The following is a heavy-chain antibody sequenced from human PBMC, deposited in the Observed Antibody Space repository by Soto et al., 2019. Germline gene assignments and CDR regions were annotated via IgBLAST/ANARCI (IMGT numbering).Heavy chain of an antibody. D-gene: IGHD6-19*01. CDR3: ARDWVAGQTDAFDI. CDR1: GFTVSSNY. CDR2: IYSGGST. V-gene: IGHV3-53*04. Sequence: PGGSLRLSCAASGFTVSSNYMSWVRQAPGKGLEWVSVIYSGGSTYYADSVKGRFTISRHNSKNTLYLQMNSLRAEDTSVYYCARDWVAGQTDAFDIWGQGTMVTVSS. J-gene: IGHJ3*02.